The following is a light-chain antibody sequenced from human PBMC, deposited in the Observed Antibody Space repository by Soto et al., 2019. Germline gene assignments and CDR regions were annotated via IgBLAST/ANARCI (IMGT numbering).Light chain of an antibody. CDR3: QQRSNWPIT. Sequence: EIVLTQSPGTLSLSPGERATLSCRASQSVSGSYLAWYQQKPGQAPRLLIYGASSRATGIPDRFSGTGSGTDFTLTISRLEPEDFAVYYCQQRSNWPITFGQGTRLEIK. J-gene: IGKJ5*01. CDR1: QSVSGSY. CDR2: GAS. V-gene: IGKV3D-20*02.